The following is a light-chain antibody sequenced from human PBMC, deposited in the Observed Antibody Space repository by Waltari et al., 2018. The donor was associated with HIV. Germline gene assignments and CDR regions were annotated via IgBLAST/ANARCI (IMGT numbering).Light chain of an antibody. CDR3: SSYTGANTLV. Sequence: QSALTQPASLSESPGQSITISCTGTHSDIGAYNFVSWYQQHPDKAPQLMIYDVSRRPSGISNRFSGSKSGNTASLTISRLQAEDESDYYCSSYTGANTLVFGTGTKVTVL. J-gene: IGLJ1*01. CDR2: DVS. V-gene: IGLV2-14*03. CDR1: HSDIGAYNF.